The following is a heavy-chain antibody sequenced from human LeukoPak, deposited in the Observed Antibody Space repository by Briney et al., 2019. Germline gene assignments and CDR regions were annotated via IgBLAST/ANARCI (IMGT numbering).Heavy chain of an antibody. J-gene: IGHJ6*02. D-gene: IGHD3-3*01. V-gene: IGHV1-69*04. CDR3: ATLPGITIFGVVIIGGMDV. CDR2: IIPIFGIA. Sequence: EASVKVSCKASGGTFSSYAISWVRQAPGQGLEWMGRIIPIFGIANYAQKLQGRVTITADKSTSTAYMELSSLRSEHTAVYYCATLPGITIFGVVIIGGMDVWGQGTTVTVSS. CDR1: GGTFSSYA.